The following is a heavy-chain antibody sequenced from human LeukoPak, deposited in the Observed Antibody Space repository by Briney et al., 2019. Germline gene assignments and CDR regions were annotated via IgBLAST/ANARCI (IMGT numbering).Heavy chain of an antibody. CDR3: AKVDGYCSSTSCYRGAEYFQH. D-gene: IGHD2-2*02. CDR2: ISWNSGSI. V-gene: IGHV3-9*01. J-gene: IGHJ1*01. CDR1: GFTFDDYA. Sequence: GRSLRLSCAASGFTFDDYAMHWVRQAPGKGLEWVSGISWNSGSIGYADSVKGRFTISRGNAKNSLYLQMNSLRAEDTALYYCAKVDGYCSSTSCYRGAEYFQHWGQGTLVTVSS.